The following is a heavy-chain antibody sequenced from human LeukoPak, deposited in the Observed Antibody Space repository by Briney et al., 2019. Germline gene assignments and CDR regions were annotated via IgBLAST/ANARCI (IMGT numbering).Heavy chain of an antibody. J-gene: IGHJ6*02. Sequence: GGSLRLSCAASGFTVSSNYMSWVRQAPGKGLEWVSVIYSGGSTYYADSVKGRFTISRDNSKNTLYLQMNSLRAEDTAVYYCARERAYYYNGMDVWGQGTTVTVSS. CDR2: IYSGGST. CDR3: ARERAYYYNGMDV. CDR1: GFTVSSNY. V-gene: IGHV3-53*01.